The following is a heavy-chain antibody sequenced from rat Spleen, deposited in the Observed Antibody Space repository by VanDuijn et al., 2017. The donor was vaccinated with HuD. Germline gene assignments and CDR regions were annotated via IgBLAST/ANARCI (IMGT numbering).Heavy chain of an antibody. V-gene: IGHV3-1*01. CDR2: INHSGST. J-gene: IGHJ2*01. CDR1: GYSITLNY. CDR3: ARETIAFY. D-gene: IGHD1-2*01. Sequence: EVELQESGPGLVKPSQSLSLTCSVTGYSITLNYCGWIRKFPGNKMEWMGYINHSGSTTYNPSLQSRISITRDTSKNQFFLHLNSLTTEDTATYYCARETIAFYWGQGVLVTVSS.